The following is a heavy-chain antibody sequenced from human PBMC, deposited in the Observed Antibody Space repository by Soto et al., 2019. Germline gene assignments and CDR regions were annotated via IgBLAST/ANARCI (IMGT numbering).Heavy chain of an antibody. CDR3: ARALILTGYYIHDAFDI. V-gene: IGHV4-59*01. J-gene: IGHJ3*02. CDR1: CGSISSYY. D-gene: IGHD3-9*01. CDR2: IYYSGST. Sequence: QVQLQESGPGLVKPSETLSLTCTVSCGSISSYYWSWIRQPPGKGLEWIGYIYYSGSTNYNPSLKSRVTISVDTSKNQFSLKLSSVTAADTAVYYCARALILTGYYIHDAFDIWGQGTMVTVSS.